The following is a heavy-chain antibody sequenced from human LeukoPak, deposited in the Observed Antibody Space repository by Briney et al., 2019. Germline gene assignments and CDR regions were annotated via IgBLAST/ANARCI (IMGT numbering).Heavy chain of an antibody. CDR3: ARVTIFGVVIIPFDY. V-gene: IGHV3-11*04. CDR1: GFTFSDYY. Sequence: GGSLRLSCAASGFTFSDYYMSWSRQAPGKGLEWISYITNSGSTIYYADSVKGRFTISRDNSKNTLYLQMNSLRAEDTAVYYCARVTIFGVVIIPFDYWGQGTLVTVSS. D-gene: IGHD3-3*01. J-gene: IGHJ4*02. CDR2: ITNSGSTI.